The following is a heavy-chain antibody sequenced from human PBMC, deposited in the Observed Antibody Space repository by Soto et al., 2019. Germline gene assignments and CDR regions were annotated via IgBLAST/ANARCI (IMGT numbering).Heavy chain of an antibody. CDR1: GFTFSSYD. D-gene: IGHD2-2*01. V-gene: IGHV3-13*01. Sequence: GGSLRLSCAASGFTFSSYDMHWVRQATGKGLEWVSAIGTAGDTYYPGSVKGRFTISRENAKNSLCLQMNSLRAEDTAVYYCARAACSSTSCYDYYYYGMDVWGQGTTVTVSS. CDR3: ARAACSSTSCYDYYYYGMDV. J-gene: IGHJ6*02. CDR2: IGTAGDT.